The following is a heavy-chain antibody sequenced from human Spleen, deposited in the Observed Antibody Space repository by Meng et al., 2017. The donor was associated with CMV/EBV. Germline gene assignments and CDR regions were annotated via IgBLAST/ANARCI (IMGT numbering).Heavy chain of an antibody. Sequence: SLKISCAASGFTFTEYAMNWVRQTPGKGLEWVAGISWNSGNIGYADSVKGRFTISRDNVKKSLYLEMNSLRTEDTALYYCTKDRSFRGFDYWGQGILVTVSS. J-gene: IGHJ4*02. V-gene: IGHV3-9*01. CDR1: GFTFTEYA. CDR3: TKDRSFRGFDY. CDR2: ISWNSGNI.